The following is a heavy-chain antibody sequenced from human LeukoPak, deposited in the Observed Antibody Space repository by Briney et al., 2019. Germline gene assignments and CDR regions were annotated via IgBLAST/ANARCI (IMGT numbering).Heavy chain of an antibody. D-gene: IGHD6-6*01. CDR3: SSSSRDYYYMDV. CDR1: GYTFTSYY. CDR2: INPSGGST. Sequence: ASVKVSCKASGYTFTSYYMHWVRQAPGQGLEWMGIINPSGGSTSYAQKFQGRVTMTRNTSISTAYMELSSLRSEDTAVYYCSSSSRDYYYMDVWGKGTTVTVSS. V-gene: IGHV1-46*01. J-gene: IGHJ6*03.